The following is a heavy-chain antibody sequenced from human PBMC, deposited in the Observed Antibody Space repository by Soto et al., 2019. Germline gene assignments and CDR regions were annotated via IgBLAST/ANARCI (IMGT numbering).Heavy chain of an antibody. CDR1: GGSLSSYY. V-gene: IGHV4-59*01. Sequence: PSETLSLTCTVSGGSLSSYYWGWIRQSPGKGLEWIGSIFYSGSFNHNPSLKSRATISLDTSKNQFSLKLTSVTAADTAVYYCARSITIFGVVTRFDYWGQGTLVTVSS. D-gene: IGHD3-3*01. J-gene: IGHJ4*02. CDR3: ARSITIFGVVTRFDY. CDR2: IFYSGSF.